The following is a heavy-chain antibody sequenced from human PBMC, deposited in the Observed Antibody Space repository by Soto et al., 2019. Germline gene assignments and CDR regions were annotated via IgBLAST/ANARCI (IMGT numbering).Heavy chain of an antibody. CDR2: IIPSSGTA. V-gene: IGHV1-69*13. D-gene: IGHD4-4*01. Sequence: SVKVSCKASGGTLSSYAISWVRQAPGQGLEWMGGIIPSSGTANYAQKFQGRVTITADESTSTAYMELSSLRSEDTAVYYCAAVLNDYRIARPDPWGQGTLVTVSS. CDR3: AAVLNDYRIARPDP. J-gene: IGHJ5*02. CDR1: GGTLSSYA.